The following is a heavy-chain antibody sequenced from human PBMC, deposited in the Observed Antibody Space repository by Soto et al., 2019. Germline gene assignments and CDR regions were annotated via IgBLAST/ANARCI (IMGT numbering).Heavy chain of an antibody. CDR1: GFTFSTYG. CDR2: ISYDGSYK. CDR3: AKGQHCRSTRCYFYSYGVDV. J-gene: IGHJ6*02. D-gene: IGHD2-2*01. Sequence: QVQLVESGGGVVQPGRSLRLSCAASGFTFSTYGMHWVRQAPGKGLEWVAVISYDGSYKYYADSVKGRLIISRDNSKNTLYLQMNSLRAEDTAVYYCAKGQHCRSTRCYFYSYGVDVWGQGTTVAVSS. V-gene: IGHV3-30*18.